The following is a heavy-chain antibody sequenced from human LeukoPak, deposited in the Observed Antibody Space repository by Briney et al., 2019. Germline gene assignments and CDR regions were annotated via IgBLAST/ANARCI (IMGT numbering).Heavy chain of an antibody. D-gene: IGHD2-2*01. Sequence: GGSLRLSCAASGFTFSSYAMSWVRQAPGKGLEWVANIKQDGSEKYYVDSVKGRFTISRDNAKNSLYLQMNSLRAEDTAVYYCARDCSSTSCYGIDYWGQGTLVTVSS. CDR2: IKQDGSEK. V-gene: IGHV3-7*01. J-gene: IGHJ4*02. CDR1: GFTFSSYA. CDR3: ARDCSSTSCYGIDY.